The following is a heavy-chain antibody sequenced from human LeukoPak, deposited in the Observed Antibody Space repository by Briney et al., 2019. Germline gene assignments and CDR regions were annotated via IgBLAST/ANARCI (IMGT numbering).Heavy chain of an antibody. V-gene: IGHV3-23*01. J-gene: IGHJ5*02. CDR2: ISGSGGGGST. CDR3: AKEGYMHNWFDP. Sequence: GGSLRLSCAASGFTFSSYWMSWVRQAPGKGLEWVSAISGSGGGGSTYYADSVKGRFTISRDNSKNTLYLQMNSLRAEDTAVYYCAKEGYMHNWFDPWGQGTLVTVSS. D-gene: IGHD6-13*01. CDR1: GFTFSSYW.